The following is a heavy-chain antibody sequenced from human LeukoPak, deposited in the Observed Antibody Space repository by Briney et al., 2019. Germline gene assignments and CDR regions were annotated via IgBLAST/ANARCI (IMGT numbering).Heavy chain of an antibody. CDR3: ARERIVVVPPYYYGMDV. V-gene: IGHV1-69*04. Sequence: ASVKVSCKASGGTFSSYAISWVRQAPGQGLEWMGRIIPIFGIANYAQKFQGRVTITADKSTSTAYMELSSLRSEDTAVYYCARERIVVVPPYYYGMDVWGQGTTVTVSS. CDR1: GGTFSSYA. D-gene: IGHD3-22*01. J-gene: IGHJ6*02. CDR2: IIPIFGIA.